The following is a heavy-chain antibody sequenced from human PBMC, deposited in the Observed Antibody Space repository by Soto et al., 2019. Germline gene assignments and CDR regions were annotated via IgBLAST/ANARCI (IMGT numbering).Heavy chain of an antibody. CDR3: SRGNYAYVVPDY. D-gene: IGHD3-16*01. CDR1: GYTFTGYY. Sequence: ASVQVSFKASGYTFTGYYIHWLRQAPGQGLEWMGWINPDNGGTKYAQQFQGRVTMTRDTSINTAYMWLSSLRSDDTAMYYCSRGNYAYVVPDYWGQGTLVTVSS. J-gene: IGHJ4*02. CDR2: INPDNGGT. V-gene: IGHV1-2*02.